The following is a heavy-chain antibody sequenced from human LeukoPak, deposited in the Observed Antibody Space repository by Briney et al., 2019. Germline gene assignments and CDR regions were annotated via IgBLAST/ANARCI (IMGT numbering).Heavy chain of an antibody. V-gene: IGHV3-20*04. CDR1: GFTFDDYA. J-gene: IGHJ6*03. Sequence: GGSLRLSCAASGFTFDDYAMNWVRQVPGRGLEWVSGINWNGRITEYADSVKDRFTISGQNTKNSLYLYMNNLGGEDTALYFCARGSVQLWLRDTYYYMDVWGKGTTVTVSS. CDR3: ARGSVQLWLRDTYYYMDV. CDR2: INWNGRIT. D-gene: IGHD5-18*01.